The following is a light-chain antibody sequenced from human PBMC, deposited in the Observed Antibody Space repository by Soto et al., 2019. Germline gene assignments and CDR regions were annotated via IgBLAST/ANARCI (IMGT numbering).Light chain of an antibody. CDR2: GAS. Sequence: EIVMTHTPSNLSVSAGESATLSCRASQSVSSTLAWYQQKPGQAPRLLIYGASTRATGIPARFSGSGSGTDFTLTISRLEPEDFAVYYCQQFGTSPLVTFGPGTKVDIK. CDR1: QSVSST. J-gene: IGKJ3*01. CDR3: QQFGTSPLVT. V-gene: IGKV3-15*01.